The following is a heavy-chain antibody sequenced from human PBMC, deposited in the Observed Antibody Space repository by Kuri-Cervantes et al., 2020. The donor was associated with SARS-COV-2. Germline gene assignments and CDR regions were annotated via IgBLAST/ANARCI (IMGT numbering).Heavy chain of an antibody. J-gene: IGHJ4*02. CDR2: INPSGGST. CDR1: GYTFTSYY. V-gene: IGHV1-46*01. D-gene: IGHD2-15*01. Sequence: ASVKVSCKASGYTFTSYYMHWVRQTPGQGLEWMGIINPSGGSTSYAQKFQGRVTMTRDTSTSTVYMELSSLRSEDTAVYYCVVGFFSSRKWDYWGQGTLVTVSS. CDR3: VVGFFSSRKWDY.